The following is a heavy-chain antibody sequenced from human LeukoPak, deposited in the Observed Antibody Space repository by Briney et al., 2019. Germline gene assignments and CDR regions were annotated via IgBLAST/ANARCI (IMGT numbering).Heavy chain of an antibody. CDR3: ARRSGTHSSWYIKGPYYFDY. D-gene: IGHD6-13*01. CDR2: IYYSGST. CDR1: GGSISSYY. V-gene: IGHV4-59*08. Sequence: SETLSLTCTVSGGSISSYYWSWIRQPPGKGLEWIGYIYYSGSTNYNPSLKSRVTISVDTSKNQFSLKLSSVTAADTAVYYCARRSGTHSSWYIKGPYYFDYGGQGTLVTVSS. J-gene: IGHJ4*02.